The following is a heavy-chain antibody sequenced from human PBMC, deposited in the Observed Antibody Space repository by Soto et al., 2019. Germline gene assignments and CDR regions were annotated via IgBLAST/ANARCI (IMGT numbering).Heavy chain of an antibody. J-gene: IGHJ6*02. CDR2: IWFDGSNK. CDR3: ARDGQHLAPYSMDV. D-gene: IGHD6-13*01. Sequence: QVQLVESGGGVVQPGRSLRLSCAVSGFTFSNHAMHWVRQAPGKGLEWVAQIWFDGSNKYSADPVKGRFTISRDNSKNTLYLQMNSLRADETGVYYCARDGQHLAPYSMDVWGQGTTVTVSS. CDR1: GFTFSNHA. V-gene: IGHV3-33*01.